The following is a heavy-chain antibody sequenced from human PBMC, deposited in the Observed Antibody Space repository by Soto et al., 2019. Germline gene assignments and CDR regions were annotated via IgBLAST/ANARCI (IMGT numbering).Heavy chain of an antibody. Sequence: GASVKVSCKASGGTFSSYAISCVRQAPGQGLEWMGGIIPIFGTANYAQKFQGRVTITADKSTSTAYMELSSLRSEDTAVYYCARDTSRATYYYDSSTLDAFDIWGQGTMVTVSS. J-gene: IGHJ3*02. CDR2: IIPIFGTA. CDR3: ARDTSRATYYYDSSTLDAFDI. V-gene: IGHV1-69*06. CDR1: GGTFSSYA. D-gene: IGHD3-22*01.